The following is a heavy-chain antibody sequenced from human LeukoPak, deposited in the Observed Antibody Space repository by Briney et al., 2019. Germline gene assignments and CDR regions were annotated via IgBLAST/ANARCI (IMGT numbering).Heavy chain of an antibody. Sequence: GGSLRLSCAASGFTFSSYWMSWVRQAPGKGLEWVANIKQDGSEKYYVDSVKGRFTISRDNAKNSLYLQMNSLRAEDTAVYYCAREVGVVVPAATYYYYYMDVWGKGTTVTVSS. CDR2: IKQDGSEK. CDR1: GFTFSSYW. V-gene: IGHV3-7*01. J-gene: IGHJ6*03. D-gene: IGHD2-2*01. CDR3: AREVGVVVPAATYYYYYMDV.